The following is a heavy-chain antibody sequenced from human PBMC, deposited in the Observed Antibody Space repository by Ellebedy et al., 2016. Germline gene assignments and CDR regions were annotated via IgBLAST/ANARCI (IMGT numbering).Heavy chain of an antibody. Sequence: GGSLRLSXTASGFSFSDYYMNWIRQAPGKGLEWLSSISGSSRTMYYADSVRGRFIISRDNAKNALYLEINSLRADDTAVYYCSRFSPSSSYSGYYFDYWGQGALVTVSS. J-gene: IGHJ4*02. V-gene: IGHV3-11*01. CDR1: GFSFSDYY. CDR2: ISGSSRTM. CDR3: SRFSPSSSYSGYYFDY. D-gene: IGHD3-16*01.